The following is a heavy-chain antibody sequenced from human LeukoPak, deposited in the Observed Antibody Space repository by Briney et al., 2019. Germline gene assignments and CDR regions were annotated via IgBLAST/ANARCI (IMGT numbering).Heavy chain of an antibody. CDR2: ISYDGSNK. CDR3: ARDICGGDCYSRSAFDI. V-gene: IGHV3-30*04. D-gene: IGHD2-21*02. J-gene: IGHJ3*02. Sequence: PGRSLRLSCAASGFTFNSYAMHWVRQAPGKGLEWVAVISYDGSNKYYADSVRGRFTISRDNAKNSLYLQMNSLRAEDTAVYYCARDICGGDCYSRSAFDIWGQGTMVTVSS. CDR1: GFTFNSYA.